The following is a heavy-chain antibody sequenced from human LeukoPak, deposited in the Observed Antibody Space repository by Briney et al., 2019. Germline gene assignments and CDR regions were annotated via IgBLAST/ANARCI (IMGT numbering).Heavy chain of an antibody. CDR2: IDPSDSYT. J-gene: IGHJ5*02. V-gene: IGHV5-10-1*01. D-gene: IGHD2-15*01. Sequence: PGESLQISCQGSGYSFTSYWISWVRQMPGKGLEWMGRIDPSDSYTNYSPSFQGHVTISADKSISTAYLQWSSLKASDTGMYYCACYSGVLNWFDPWGQGTLVTVSS. CDR3: ACYSGVLNWFDP. CDR1: GYSFTSYW.